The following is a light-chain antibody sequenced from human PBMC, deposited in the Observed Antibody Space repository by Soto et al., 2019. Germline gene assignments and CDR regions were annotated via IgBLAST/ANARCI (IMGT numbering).Light chain of an antibody. CDR2: GAS. Sequence: ELVLTQSPDTLSLSPGERATLSCRASQTLSSSDLAWYQQKPGQAPRLLIDGASYRATGIPDRFSGSGSGTDFTLTISRLEPEDFAVYYCQQYSDSPVTFGQGTRLEIK. J-gene: IGKJ5*01. V-gene: IGKV3-20*01. CDR1: QTLSSSD. CDR3: QQYSDSPVT.